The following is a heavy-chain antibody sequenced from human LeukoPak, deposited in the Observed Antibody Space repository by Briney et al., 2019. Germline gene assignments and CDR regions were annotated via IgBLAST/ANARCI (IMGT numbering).Heavy chain of an antibody. CDR1: GYTFTSYG. V-gene: IGHV1-18*01. J-gene: IGHJ3*02. D-gene: IGHD2-21*02. CDR3: AREYCGGDCYDAFDI. CDR2: ISAYNGNT. Sequence: ASVKVSCKASGYTFTSYGISWVRQAPGQGLEWMGWISAYNGNTNYAQKLQGRVTMTTDTPTSTAYMELRSLRSDDTAVYYCAREYCGGDCYDAFDIWGQGTMVTVSS.